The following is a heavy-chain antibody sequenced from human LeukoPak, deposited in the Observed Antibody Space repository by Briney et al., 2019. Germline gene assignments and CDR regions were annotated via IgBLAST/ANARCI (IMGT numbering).Heavy chain of an antibody. J-gene: IGHJ4*02. V-gene: IGHV1-3*01. CDR3: ARDAFGTSRPTEY. Sequence: ASVRVPCKASGYTFSSYVMHWVRQAPGQRLEWMGWINGGNGNTKYSQQFQGRVTISRDTLANTAYMELTSLRSDDTAVYYCARDAFGTSRPTEYWGQGTLVTVPS. D-gene: IGHD2-2*01. CDR2: INGGNGNT. CDR1: GYTFSSYV.